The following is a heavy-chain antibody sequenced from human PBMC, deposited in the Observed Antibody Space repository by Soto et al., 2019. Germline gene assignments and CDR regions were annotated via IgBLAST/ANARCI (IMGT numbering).Heavy chain of an antibody. V-gene: IGHV1-18*03. CDR1: GYTFTKYG. D-gene: IGHD2-8*01. CDR2: ISGDDGHT. CDR3: ARDWNCTNSRCQNCFDP. Sequence: QVQLVQPGAEVEKPGASVKVSCKASGYTFTKYGISWVRQAPGQGLEWMGWISGDDGHTNYGQKFQGRVTMTRDTSTSTVYMELRSLRSDDMALYYCARDWNCTNSRCQNCFDPWGQGTLVIVSS. J-gene: IGHJ5*02.